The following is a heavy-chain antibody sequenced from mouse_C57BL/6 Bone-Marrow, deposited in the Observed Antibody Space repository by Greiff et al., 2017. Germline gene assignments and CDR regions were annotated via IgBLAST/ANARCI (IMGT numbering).Heavy chain of an antibody. V-gene: IGHV1-64*01. Sequence: QVQLKQPGAELVKPGASVKLSCKASGYTFTSYWMHWVKQRPGQGLEWIGMIHPNSGSTNYNEKFKSKATLTVDKSSSTAYMQLSSLTSEDSAVYYCAIYYGNYYAMDYWGQGTSVTVSS. J-gene: IGHJ4*01. CDR2: IHPNSGST. CDR3: AIYYGNYYAMDY. D-gene: IGHD2-1*01. CDR1: GYTFTSYW.